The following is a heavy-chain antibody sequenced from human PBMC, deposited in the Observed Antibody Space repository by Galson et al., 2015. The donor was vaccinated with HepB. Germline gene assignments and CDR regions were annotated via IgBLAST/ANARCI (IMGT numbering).Heavy chain of an antibody. V-gene: IGHV3-23*01. CDR3: AKNSGSNWFVPYHFDS. CDR1: GFTFNNYV. Sequence: SLRLSCAASGFTFNNYVMSWVRQSPGKGLEWVASISGSGGSTYYGGSVKGRFTISRDNSRNTVFLHMNRLRAEDTAVYYCAKNSGSNWFVPYHFDSWGQGTLVTVSS. J-gene: IGHJ4*02. D-gene: IGHD6-13*01. CDR2: ISGSGGST.